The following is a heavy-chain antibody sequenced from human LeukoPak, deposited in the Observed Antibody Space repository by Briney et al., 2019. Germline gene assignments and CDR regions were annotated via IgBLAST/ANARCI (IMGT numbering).Heavy chain of an antibody. V-gene: IGHV4-59*08. CDR2: IYYSGST. CDR3: ARYWYYYDDDAFDI. CDR1: GGSISNSY. D-gene: IGHD3-22*01. J-gene: IGHJ3*02. Sequence: SETLSLTCTVSGGSISNSYWTWIRQPPGKGLEWIGYIYYSGSTNYNPSLKSRVTFSVDTSKNQFSLKLSSVTAADTAVYYCARYWYYYDDDAFDIWGQGTMVTVSS.